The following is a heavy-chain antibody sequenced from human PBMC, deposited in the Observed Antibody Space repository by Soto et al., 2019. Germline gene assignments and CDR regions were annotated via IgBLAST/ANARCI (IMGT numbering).Heavy chain of an antibody. D-gene: IGHD6-6*01. CDR3: ARNESSNIYGMDV. CDR2: ISSSSFSI. CDR1: GFTFRSYS. V-gene: IGHV3-21*01. Sequence: EVQLVESGGGLVKPGGSLRLSCAASGFTFRSYSMNWVRQAPGKGLEWVSSISSSSFSINYADLVKGRFSISRDNAQNSLHLQMNNLRAEDTAVYYCARNESSNIYGMDVWGQGTTVTVSS. J-gene: IGHJ6*02.